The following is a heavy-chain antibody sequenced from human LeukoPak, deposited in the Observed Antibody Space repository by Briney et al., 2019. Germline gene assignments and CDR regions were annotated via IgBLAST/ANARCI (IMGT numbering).Heavy chain of an antibody. CDR2: IKSKIDGGTT. CDR1: GLSFSTAW. J-gene: IGHJ4*02. CDR3: TTFEY. Sequence: GGSLRLSCAASGLSFSTAWMGWVRQAPGKGLEWVGRIKSKIDGGTTDHAAPVKGRFTISRDDSKNTLYLQMNSLKTGDTAVYYCTTFEYWGQGTLVTVSS. V-gene: IGHV3-15*01.